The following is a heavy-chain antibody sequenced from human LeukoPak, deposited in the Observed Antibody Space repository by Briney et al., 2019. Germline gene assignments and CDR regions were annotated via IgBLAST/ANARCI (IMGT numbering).Heavy chain of an antibody. V-gene: IGHV3-21*01. CDR3: ARDPDRIWGSYRPLFDY. J-gene: IGHJ4*02. CDR1: GFTFSSYS. D-gene: IGHD3-16*02. Sequence: GGSLRLSCAASGFTFSSYSMIWVRQAPGKGLEWVSSISSSSSYIYYADSVKGRFTISRDNAKNSLYLQMNSLRAEDTAVYYCARDPDRIWGSYRPLFDYWGQGTLVTVSS. CDR2: ISSSSSYI.